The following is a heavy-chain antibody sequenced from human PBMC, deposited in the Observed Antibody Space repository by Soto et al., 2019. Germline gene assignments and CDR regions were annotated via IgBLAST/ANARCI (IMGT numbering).Heavy chain of an antibody. CDR2: IYYSGST. CDR1: GGSISSYN. J-gene: IGHJ6*02. CDR3: ARDRRTTYNWNDQYYYYVKDV. V-gene: IGHV4-59*01. D-gene: IGHD1-1*01. Sequence: PSETLSLTCTVSGGSISSYNWRWIRQPPGKGLEWIGYIYYSGSTNYNPSLKSRVTISVDTSKNQFSLKMSSVTAADTAVYYCARDRRTTYNWNDQYYYYVKDVWGQGTTVTVSS.